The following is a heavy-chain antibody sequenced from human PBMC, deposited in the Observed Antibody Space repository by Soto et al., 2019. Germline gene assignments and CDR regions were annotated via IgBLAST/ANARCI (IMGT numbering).Heavy chain of an antibody. CDR1: GFTFSSYW. J-gene: IGHJ4*02. D-gene: IGHD1-1*01. V-gene: IGHV3-74*01. CDR3: ARGIGYSAQDS. Sequence: GALRLSSVASGFTFSSYWMHWVRQAPGKGLGWVSRISSDVSSTSYADSVKGRFTISRDNAKNTLYLQMDSLRAEDTAVYYCARGIGYSAQDSWGQGTLVTVSS. CDR2: ISSDVSST.